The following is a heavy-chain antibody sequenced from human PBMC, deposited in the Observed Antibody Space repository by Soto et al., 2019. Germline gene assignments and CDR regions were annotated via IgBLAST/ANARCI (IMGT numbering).Heavy chain of an antibody. CDR2: IYHSVST. J-gene: IGHJ6*02. CDR3: ARRLYYDSSGFEGGGMDV. D-gene: IGHD3-22*01. Sequence: SETLSLTCTVSGGPISSGGYSWSWIRQPPGKGLEWIAYIYHSVSTYYNPSLKSRVTISVDTSKNQFSLKLSSVTAADTAVYYCARRLYYDSSGFEGGGMDVWGQGTTVTVSS. V-gene: IGHV4-30-2*03. CDR1: GGPISSGGYS.